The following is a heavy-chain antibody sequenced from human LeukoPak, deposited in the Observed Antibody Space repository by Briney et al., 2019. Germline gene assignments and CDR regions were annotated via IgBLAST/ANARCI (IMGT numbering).Heavy chain of an antibody. CDR1: GFTFSSYW. J-gene: IGHJ4*02. CDR3: ARGVSSWYFDY. D-gene: IGHD6-13*01. Sequence: GGSLRLSCAASGFTFSSYWMHWVRQAPGKGLVWVSRINSDRSSTSYADSVKGRFTISRDNAKNTLYLQMNSPRAEDTAVYYCARGVSSWYFDYWGQGTLVTVSS. V-gene: IGHV3-74*01. CDR2: INSDRSST.